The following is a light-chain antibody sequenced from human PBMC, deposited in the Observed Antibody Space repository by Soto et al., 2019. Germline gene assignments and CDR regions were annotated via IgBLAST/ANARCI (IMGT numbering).Light chain of an antibody. Sequence: PGERATLSCRASQSIDNNYLAWYQQKPGQAPRLVIYGASTRATDIPDRFSASGSGTDFTLTISRLEPEDFAVYYCQQYSRAPLTLGQGTKVDIK. CDR3: QQYSRAPLT. V-gene: IGKV3-20*01. CDR1: QSIDNNY. CDR2: GAS. J-gene: IGKJ1*01.